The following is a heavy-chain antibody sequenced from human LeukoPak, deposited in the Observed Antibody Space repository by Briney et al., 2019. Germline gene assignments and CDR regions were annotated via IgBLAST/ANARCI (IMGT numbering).Heavy chain of an antibody. CDR3: AREDTAINTAPHFDY. CDR2: IIPIFGTA. D-gene: IGHD5-18*01. Sequence: SVKVSCKASGGTFSSYAISWVRQAPGQGLEWMGGIIPIFGTANYAQKFQGRVTITADESTSTAYMQLSSLRSEDTAVYYCAREDTAINTAPHFDYWGQGTLVTVSS. J-gene: IGHJ4*02. V-gene: IGHV1-69*13. CDR1: GGTFSSYA.